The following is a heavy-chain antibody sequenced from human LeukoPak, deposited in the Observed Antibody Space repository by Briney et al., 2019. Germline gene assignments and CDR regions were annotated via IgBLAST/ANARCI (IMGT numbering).Heavy chain of an antibody. V-gene: IGHV3-30-3*01. CDR1: GFTFSSYA. D-gene: IGHD3-22*01. CDR3: ARGGRYYDSSGYYVEYFQH. J-gene: IGHJ1*01. CDR2: ISYDGSNK. Sequence: GGSLRLSCAASGFTFSSYAMHWVRQAPGKGLEWVAVISYDGSNKYYADSVKGRFTISRDNSKNTLYLQMNSLRAEDTAVYYCARGGRYYDSSGYYVEYFQHWGQGTLVIVSS.